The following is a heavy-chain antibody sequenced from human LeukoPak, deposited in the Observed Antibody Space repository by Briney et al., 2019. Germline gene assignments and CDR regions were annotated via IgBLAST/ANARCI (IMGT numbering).Heavy chain of an antibody. Sequence: GGSLRLSCAASGFIFNNYGLIWVRQAPGKGLQWVSAISNYGGGTTYADFVKGRFTISRDNSKNTLFLQMSSLRAEDTALYYCAKGGSGYFADLWGQGTLVTVSS. D-gene: IGHD3-22*01. CDR1: GFIFNNYG. CDR2: ISNYGGGT. J-gene: IGHJ5*02. CDR3: AKGGSGYFADL. V-gene: IGHV3-23*01.